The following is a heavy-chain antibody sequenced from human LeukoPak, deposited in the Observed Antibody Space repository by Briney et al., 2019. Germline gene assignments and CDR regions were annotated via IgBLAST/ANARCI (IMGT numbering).Heavy chain of an antibody. CDR1: GFTFNAFG. D-gene: IGHD2-21*02. CDR3: ARFRTWGDKAFDY. J-gene: IGHJ4*02. CDR2: IGTTSGAI. Sequence: GGSLRLSCAASGFTFNAFGMNWVRQAPGKGLEWVPYIGTTSGAIYYADSVKGRFTISRDSAKYSLYLQMNSLRAEDTAVYYCARFRTWGDKAFDYWGQGTLVTVSS. V-gene: IGHV3-48*01.